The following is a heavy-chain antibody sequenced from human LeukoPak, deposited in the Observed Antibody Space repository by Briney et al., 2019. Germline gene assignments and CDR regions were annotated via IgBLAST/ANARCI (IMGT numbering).Heavy chain of an antibody. J-gene: IGHJ4*02. CDR3: ARDLSSSWYSLGY. CDR1: GNNSDDYG. V-gene: IGHV3-20*04. CDR2: INWDGGAT. D-gene: IGHD6-13*01. Sequence: GGSLTLSCTDSGNNSDDYGMSWVRQGPRRGLEWVAGINWDGGATAYADSVKGRFTITRDHAKNSLLLQMKSLRAEDTGLYFCARDLSSSWYSLGYWGQGILATVSS.